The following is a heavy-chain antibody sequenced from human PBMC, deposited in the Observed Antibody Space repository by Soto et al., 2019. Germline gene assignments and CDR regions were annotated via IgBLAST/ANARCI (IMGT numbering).Heavy chain of an antibody. CDR2: LKEDGSER. D-gene: IGHD3-16*01. V-gene: IGHV3-7*01. Sequence: GGSLRLSCAVSGFTLSDYSMSWVRQAPGKGLECVANLKEDGSERWYVDSVKGRFTISRDNAQNSLFLQMNSLRAEDTAVYYCGRASFDYGPGYFDSWGQGTLVTVSS. CDR1: GFTLSDYS. J-gene: IGHJ4*02. CDR3: GRASFDYGPGYFDS.